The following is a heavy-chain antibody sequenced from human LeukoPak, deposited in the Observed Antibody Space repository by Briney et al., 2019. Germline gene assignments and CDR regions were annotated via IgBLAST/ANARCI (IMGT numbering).Heavy chain of an antibody. CDR3: ARDAKRWLVRGYYFDY. J-gene: IGHJ4*02. CDR1: GFTFINYS. V-gene: IGHV3-21*01. Sequence: GGSLRLSCAASGFTFINYSMNWVRQAPGKGLEWVSSISGSSTYIYYADSLKGRFTISRDNAKNSLYLQMNSLRAEDTAVYYCARDAKRWLVRGYYFDYWGQGTLVTVSS. D-gene: IGHD6-19*01. CDR2: ISGSSTYI.